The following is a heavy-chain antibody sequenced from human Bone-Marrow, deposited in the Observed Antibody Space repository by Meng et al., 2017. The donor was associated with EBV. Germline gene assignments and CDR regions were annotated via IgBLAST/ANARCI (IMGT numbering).Heavy chain of an antibody. J-gene: IGHJ4*02. CDR1: GYTFTSTSFA. CDR3: ARGQHDYAFDY. Sequence: QVQVVKYGAEVKKTGASVKVSCRASGYTFTSTSFAIHWVRQAPGQRLEWMGWINAGNGNTKYSQNFQGRVTITRDTSATTVHMELRSLRSEDTAVYYCARGQHDYAFDYWGQGTLVTVSS. D-gene: IGHD4-17*01. V-gene: IGHV1-3*01. CDR2: INAGNGNT.